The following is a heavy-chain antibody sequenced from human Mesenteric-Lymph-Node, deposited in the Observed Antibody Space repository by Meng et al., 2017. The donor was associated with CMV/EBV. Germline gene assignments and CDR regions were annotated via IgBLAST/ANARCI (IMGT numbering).Heavy chain of an antibody. CDR3: ARWSAVAGRKYYFDY. V-gene: IGHV4-39*07. CDR1: DGSISSSDYY. J-gene: IGHJ4*02. Sequence: GSLSLTCTVSDGSISSSDYYWAWIRQPPGKGLEWIGNVYYSGSTYYSPSLKSRVTISLDTSNNQFSLKLTSVTAADTAVYYCARWSAVAGRKYYFDYWGQGTLVTVSS. CDR2: VYYSGST. D-gene: IGHD6-19*01.